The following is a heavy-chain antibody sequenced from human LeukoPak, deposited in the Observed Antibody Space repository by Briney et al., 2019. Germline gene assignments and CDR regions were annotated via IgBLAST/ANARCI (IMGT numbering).Heavy chain of an antibody. CDR2: IYYSGST. CDR3: ATLIAARLGY. CDR1: GGSISSSSYY. D-gene: IGHD6-6*01. V-gene: IGHV4-39*01. Sequence: PSETLSLTCTVSGGSISSSSYYWGWIRQPPGKGLEWIGSIYYSGSTYYNPSLKSRVTISVDTSKNQFSLKLSSVTAADTAVYYCATLIAARLGYWGQGTLVTVSS. J-gene: IGHJ4*02.